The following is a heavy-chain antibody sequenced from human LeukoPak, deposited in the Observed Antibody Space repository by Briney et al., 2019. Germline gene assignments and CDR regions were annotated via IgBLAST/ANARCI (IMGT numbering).Heavy chain of an antibody. CDR1: GFTFSSYA. CDR2: IWYDGSKR. CDR3: ARASTVRGVGRFDP. D-gene: IGHD3-10*01. Sequence: GGSLRLSCAASGFTFSSYAMHWVRQAPGKGLEWVAVIWYDGSKRYYADFVKGRFTISRDNSNNTMYLEMNSLRDEDTAVYYCARASTVRGVGRFDPWGQGTLVTVSS. V-gene: IGHV3-33*08. J-gene: IGHJ5*02.